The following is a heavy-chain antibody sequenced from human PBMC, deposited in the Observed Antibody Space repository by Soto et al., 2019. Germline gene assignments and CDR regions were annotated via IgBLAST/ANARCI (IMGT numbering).Heavy chain of an antibody. V-gene: IGHV5-51*01. Sequence: PGDSLKISCKGSGYSFTSYWIGWVRLIARKGLEWMGITYPGDSDTSYSPSFQGQVTISADKSISTAYLQWSSLKASDTAMYYCARLTSFPYYYYYMDVWGKGTTVTVSS. CDR3: ARLTSFPYYYYYMDV. J-gene: IGHJ6*03. CDR2: TYPGDSDT. CDR1: GYSFTSYW.